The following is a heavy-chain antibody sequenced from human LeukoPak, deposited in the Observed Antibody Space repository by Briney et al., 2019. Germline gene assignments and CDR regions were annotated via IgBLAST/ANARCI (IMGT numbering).Heavy chain of an antibody. D-gene: IGHD4-17*01. V-gene: IGHV4-61*02. CDR3: ARGYYGVLRVYYYCGMDV. CDR1: ARSISSGSYY. J-gene: IGHJ6*02. Sequence: SQTLSLTCTVSARSISSGSYYWSWIRQPAGKGLEGIGRIYTSGSTNYNPALKSRVTISVDTSKNQFSLKLSSVTAADTAVYYCARGYYGVLRVYYYCGMDVWGQGTTVTVSS. CDR2: IYTSGST.